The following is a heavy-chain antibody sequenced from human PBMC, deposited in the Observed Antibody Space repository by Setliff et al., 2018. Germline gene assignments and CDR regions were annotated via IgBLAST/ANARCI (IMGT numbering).Heavy chain of an antibody. CDR3: AKFVGYTYGYDY. D-gene: IGHD5-18*01. Sequence: LSLTCAVYGGSFSNYYWSWIRQGPGKGLEWVSYISSSGGTIYYADSVKGRFTISRDNAKNSLFLQMNSLRAEDTALYYCAKFVGYTYGYDYWGRGTLVTVSS. J-gene: IGHJ4*02. CDR2: ISSSGGTI. CDR1: GGSFSNYY. V-gene: IGHV3-11*04.